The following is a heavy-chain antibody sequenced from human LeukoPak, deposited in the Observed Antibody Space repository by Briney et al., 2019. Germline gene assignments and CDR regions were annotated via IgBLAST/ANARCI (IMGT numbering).Heavy chain of an antibody. CDR1: GGTFSSYA. V-gene: IGHV1-69*05. J-gene: IGHJ6*03. CDR2: IIPIFGTA. D-gene: IGHD2-2*01. CDR3: AGDIGAYCSSTSEHTTCCYYYMDV. Sequence: GASVKVSCKASGGTFSSYAISWVRQAPGQGLEWMGGIIPIFGTANFAQKFQGRVTITTDESTSTAYMELSSLRSEDTAVYYCAGDIGAYCSSTSEHTTCCYYYMDVWGKGTTVTVSS.